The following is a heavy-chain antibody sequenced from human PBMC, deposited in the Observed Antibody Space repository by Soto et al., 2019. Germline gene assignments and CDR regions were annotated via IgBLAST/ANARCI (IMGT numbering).Heavy chain of an antibody. CDR1: GGSFSGYY. D-gene: IGHD6-13*01. CDR3: ARGIAAAGTPSDY. Sequence: SETLSLTCAVYGGSFSGYYWSWIRQPPGKGLEWIGEINHSGSTNYNPSLKSRVTISVDTSKNQFSLKLSSVTAADTAVYYCARGIAAAGTPSDYWGQGTLVTVPQ. CDR2: INHSGST. J-gene: IGHJ4*02. V-gene: IGHV4-34*01.